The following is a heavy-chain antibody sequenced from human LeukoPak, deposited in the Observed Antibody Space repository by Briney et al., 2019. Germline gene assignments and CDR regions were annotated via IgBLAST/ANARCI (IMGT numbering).Heavy chain of an antibody. CDR1: GFTFSSYG. V-gene: IGHV3-30*02. D-gene: IGHD3-22*01. CDR2: IRYDGSNK. J-gene: IGHJ4*02. Sequence: GGSLRLSCAASGFTFSSYGMHWVRQAPGKGLEWVAFIRYDGSNKYYADSVKGRFTISRDNSKNTLYLQMNSLRAEDTAVYYCAKDLSVTMIVVVIAALDYWGQGTLVTVSS. CDR3: AKDLSVTMIVVVIAALDY.